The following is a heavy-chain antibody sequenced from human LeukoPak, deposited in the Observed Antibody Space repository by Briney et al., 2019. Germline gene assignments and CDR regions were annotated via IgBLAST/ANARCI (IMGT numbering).Heavy chain of an antibody. J-gene: IGHJ4*02. CDR3: ARISGSYYDSI. CDR1: GYTFTSYG. Sequence: EASVKVSCKASGYTFTSYGISWVRQAPGQGLEWMGWISAYNGNTNYAQKLQGRVTMTTDTSTSTVYMELSSLRSEDTAVYYCARISGSYYDSIWGQGTLVTVSS. V-gene: IGHV1-18*01. CDR2: ISAYNGNT. D-gene: IGHD1-26*01.